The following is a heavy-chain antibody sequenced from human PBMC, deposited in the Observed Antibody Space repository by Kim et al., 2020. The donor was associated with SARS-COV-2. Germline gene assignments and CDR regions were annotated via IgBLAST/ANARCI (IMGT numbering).Heavy chain of an antibody. V-gene: IGHV3-21*01. CDR1: GFIFNSYN. CDR2: ISSTSSYI. CDR3: ARGEILTRYCKAGAFET. Sequence: GGSLRLSCAASGFIFNSYNMNWVRQAPGKGLEWVSSISSTSSYIYYTDSVKGRFTISRDNTRSSLYLQMNSLRAEDTAVYYCARGEILTRYCKAGAFETWGQGTLVTVSS. D-gene: IGHD3-9*01. J-gene: IGHJ5*02.